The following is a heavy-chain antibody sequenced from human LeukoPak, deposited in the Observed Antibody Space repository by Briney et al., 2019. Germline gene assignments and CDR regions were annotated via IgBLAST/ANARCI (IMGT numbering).Heavy chain of an antibody. V-gene: IGHV4-34*01. CDR1: GGSFSGYY. CDR3: AMGITMVRGANAVP. J-gene: IGHJ5*02. CDR2: INHSGST. D-gene: IGHD3-10*01. Sequence: SGTLSLTCAVYGGSFSGYYWSWIRQPPGKGLEWIGEINHSGSTNYNPSLKSRVAISVDTSKNQFSLKLSSVTAADTAVYYCAMGITMVRGANAVPWGQGTLVTVSS.